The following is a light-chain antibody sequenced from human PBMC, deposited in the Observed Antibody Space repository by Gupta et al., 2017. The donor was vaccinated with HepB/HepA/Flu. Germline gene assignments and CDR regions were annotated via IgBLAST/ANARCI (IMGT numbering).Light chain of an antibody. CDR3: QQYGSSPWT. CDR1: QSVISSY. J-gene: IGKJ1*01. CDR2: GAS. Sequence: ELGLKQSPGTLSLSPGAGATLTCRGSQSVISSYLAWYQQRPGQAPRLLIYGASSRATGSSARFSGSGSGTDFTLTISRLEPEDFAVYYCQQYGSSPWTFGQGTKVESK. V-gene: IGKV3-20*01.